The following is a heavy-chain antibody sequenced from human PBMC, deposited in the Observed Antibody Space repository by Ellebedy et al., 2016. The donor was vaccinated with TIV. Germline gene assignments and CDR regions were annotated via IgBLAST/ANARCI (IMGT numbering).Heavy chain of an antibody. D-gene: IGHD4-11*01. J-gene: IGHJ5*02. CDR3: ARDRGDYSISGP. CDR1: GFTFGRYR. V-gene: IGHV3-74*01. CDR2: IKSDGSST. Sequence: GESLKISXVASGFTFGRYRMHWVRQAPGNKLVWVSRIKSDGSSTTYADSVKGRFTTSRDNARNTLYLQMNSLRGEDTAVYFCARDRGDYSISGPWGQGTLATVSS.